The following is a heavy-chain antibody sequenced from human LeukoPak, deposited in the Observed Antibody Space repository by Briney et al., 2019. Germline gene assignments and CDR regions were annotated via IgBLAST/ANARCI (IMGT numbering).Heavy chain of an antibody. D-gene: IGHD3-22*01. CDR3: ERRFYYDSSGPKERAYYFDY. Sequence: NPSETLSLTCTVSGGSISSYYWSWIRQPPGKGLEWIGYIYYSGSTNYNPSLKSRVTISVDTSKNQFSLKLSSVTAADTAVYYCERRFYYDSSGPKERAYYFDYWGQGTLVTVSS. CDR2: IYYSGST. J-gene: IGHJ4*02. V-gene: IGHV4-59*08. CDR1: GGSISSYY.